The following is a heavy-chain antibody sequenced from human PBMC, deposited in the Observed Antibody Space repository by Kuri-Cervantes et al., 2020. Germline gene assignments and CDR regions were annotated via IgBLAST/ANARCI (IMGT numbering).Heavy chain of an antibody. D-gene: IGHD4-11*01. V-gene: IGHV1-8*02. CDR2: MNPNSGNT. CDR3: ARAYSSYVYCMDV. J-gene: IGHJ6*03. Sequence: ASVKVSCKASGYTFTGYYMHWVRQAPGQGLEWMGWMNPNSGNTGYAQKFQGRVTMTRNTSISTTYMELISLTSEDTAVYYCARAYSSYVYCMDVWGQGTTVTVSS. CDR1: GYTFTGYY.